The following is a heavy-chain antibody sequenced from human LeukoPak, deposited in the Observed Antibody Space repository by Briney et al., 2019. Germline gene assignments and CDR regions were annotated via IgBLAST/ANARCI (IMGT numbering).Heavy chain of an antibody. CDR2: IHYSGST. Sequence: SETLSLICTVSGASIRSYYWNWIRQPPGKGLEWIGYIHYSGSTDYNPSLRSRVTISVDTSNKQFSLQLRSVTAADTAVYYCARDTKSYDSSGYYYFDYWGQGTLVTVSS. J-gene: IGHJ4*02. CDR1: GASIRSYY. CDR3: ARDTKSYDSSGYYYFDY. D-gene: IGHD3-22*01. V-gene: IGHV4-59*01.